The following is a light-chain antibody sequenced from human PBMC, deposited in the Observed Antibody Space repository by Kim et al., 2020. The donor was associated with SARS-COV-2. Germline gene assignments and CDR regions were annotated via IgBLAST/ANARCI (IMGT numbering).Light chain of an antibody. V-gene: IGLV2-14*03. J-gene: IGLJ1*01. Sequence: GQSITISCTGTSNDIGGYEYVYWYQQHPGSVPKLLIFGVNHRPSGISNRFSGSKSGNTASLTISGLQAEDEADYYCTSHTSRSTLVFGTGTQLTVL. CDR2: GVN. CDR1: SNDIGGYEY. CDR3: TSHTSRSTLV.